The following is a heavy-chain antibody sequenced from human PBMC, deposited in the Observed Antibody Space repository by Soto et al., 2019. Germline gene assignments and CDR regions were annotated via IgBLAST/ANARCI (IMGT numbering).Heavy chain of an antibody. V-gene: IGHV3-23*01. J-gene: IGHJ4*02. CDR3: AFTGRDPSDFEWLPTFDY. Sequence: PGGSLRLSCAASGFTFSSYAMSWVRQALGKGLEWVSAISGRGDSAYYADSVKGRFTISRDNSKNTLYLQMNSLRAEDTAVYYCAFTGRDPSDFEWLPTFDYWGQGTLITGSS. CDR1: GFTFSSYA. D-gene: IGHD3-9*01. CDR2: ISGRGDSA.